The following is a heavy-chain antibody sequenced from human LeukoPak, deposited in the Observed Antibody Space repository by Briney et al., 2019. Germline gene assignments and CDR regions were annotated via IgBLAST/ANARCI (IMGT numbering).Heavy chain of an antibody. D-gene: IGHD3-22*01. CDR3: ASAPSEIGGYYPEYFRH. Sequence: GGSLRLSCAASGFTFSSYWMHWVRQAPGKGLVWVSRIKSDGSTNYADSVKGRFTISRDNAKNTVSLQMNSLRAADTGVYYCASAPSEIGGYYPEYFRHWGQGTLVTVSS. CDR1: GFTFSSYW. J-gene: IGHJ1*01. CDR2: IKSDGST. V-gene: IGHV3-74*01.